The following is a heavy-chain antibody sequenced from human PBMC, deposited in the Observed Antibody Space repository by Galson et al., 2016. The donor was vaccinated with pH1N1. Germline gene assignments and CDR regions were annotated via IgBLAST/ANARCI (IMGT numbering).Heavy chain of an antibody. Sequence: SETLSLTCAVYGGSFRGYYWSWIRQSPEKGLEWIGEINHGGSTNYNPSLEGRVALSLDTSKNQFSLRLMAVAAADTAVYFCARHSTSGFPTIEVAARRRPFDVWGQGTPDTVSS. J-gene: IGHJ3*01. V-gene: IGHV4-34*01. CDR2: INHGGST. CDR1: GGSFRGYY. CDR3: ARHSTSGFPTIEVAARRRPFDV. D-gene: IGHD6-19*01.